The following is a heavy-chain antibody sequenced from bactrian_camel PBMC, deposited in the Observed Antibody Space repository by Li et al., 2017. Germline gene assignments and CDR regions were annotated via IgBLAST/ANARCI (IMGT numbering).Heavy chain of an antibody. CDR3: AAVADCSGGVWGDLEA. CDR1: GYTYSLSRHC. V-gene: IGHV3S53*01. Sequence: VQLVESGGGSVQAGGSLRLVCTASGYTYSLSRHCMGWFRQAPGTEREGVASVDTNGSKMYADSVKGRFTISKDNAKDALYLQMNSLKPYDTATYYCAAVADCSGGVWGDLEAWGQGTQVTVS. D-gene: IGHD2*01. J-gene: IGHJ2*01. CDR2: VDTNGSK.